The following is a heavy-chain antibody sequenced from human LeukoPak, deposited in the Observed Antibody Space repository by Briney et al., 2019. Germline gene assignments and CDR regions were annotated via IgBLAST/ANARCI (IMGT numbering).Heavy chain of an antibody. CDR3: ARHGDYGDLDY. D-gene: IGHD4-17*01. CDR2: IYYNGST. J-gene: IGHJ4*02. V-gene: IGHV4-39*01. CDR1: GGSISSSSYY. Sequence: PSETLSLTCTVSGGSISSSSYYWGWIRQPPGKGLEWIGSIYYNGSTYYNPSLKSRVTISVDTSKNQFSLKLSSVTAADTAVYYCARHGDYGDLDYWGQGTLVTVSS.